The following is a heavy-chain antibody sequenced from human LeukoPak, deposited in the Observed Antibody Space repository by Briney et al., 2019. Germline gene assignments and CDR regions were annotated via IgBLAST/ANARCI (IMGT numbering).Heavy chain of an antibody. V-gene: IGHV3-23*01. CDR2: ISGSGEST. J-gene: IGHJ4*02. CDR1: GFTFSSYA. D-gene: IGHD6-19*01. CDR3: AKDIRVYIVVAGTD. Sequence: GGSLRLSCAASGFTFSSYAMSWVRQAPGKGLEWVSAISGSGESTDYADSVKGRFTISRDNSKNTLYLQMNSLRAEDTAVYYCAKDIRVYIVVAGTDWGQGTLVTVSS.